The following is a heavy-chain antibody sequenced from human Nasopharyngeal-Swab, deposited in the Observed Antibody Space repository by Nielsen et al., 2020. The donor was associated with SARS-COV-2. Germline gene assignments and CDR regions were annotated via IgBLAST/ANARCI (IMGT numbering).Heavy chain of an antibody. D-gene: IGHD3-3*01. CDR2: ISSSSSYI. V-gene: IGHV3-21*01. CDR3: VRDGLDYDFWSAYFMDV. Sequence: GGSLRLSCAASGFTFNNYSFNWVRQAPGKGLEWVSSISSSSSYIYYADSVKGRFTISRDNAKNSLYLQMNSLRAEDTAVYYCVRDGLDYDFWSAYFMDVWGQGTTVTVSS. CDR1: GFTFNNYS. J-gene: IGHJ6*02.